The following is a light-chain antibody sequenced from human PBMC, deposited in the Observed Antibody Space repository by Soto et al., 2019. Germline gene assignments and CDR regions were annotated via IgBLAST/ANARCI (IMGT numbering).Light chain of an antibody. CDR2: EGS. J-gene: IGLJ1*01. V-gene: IGLV2-23*01. CDR3: CSYAGSSTYV. CDR1: SSDVGSYNL. Sequence: QSVLTQPASVSGSPGQSITISCTGTSSDVGSYNLVSWYQQHPGKAPKLMIYEGSKRPSGLSNRFSGSKSGNTASLTISGLQAEDEADYYCCSYAGSSTYVFGTGTKVTVL.